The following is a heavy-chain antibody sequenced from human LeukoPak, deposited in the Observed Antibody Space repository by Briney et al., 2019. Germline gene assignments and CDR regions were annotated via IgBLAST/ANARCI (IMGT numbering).Heavy chain of an antibody. V-gene: IGHV3-21*01. CDR2: ISSSSSYI. D-gene: IGHD5-18*01. Sequence: GGSLRLSCAASGLTFSSYSMNWVRQAPGKGLEWVSSISSSSSYIYYADSVKGRFTISRDNAKNSLYLQMNSLRAEDTAVYYCARATIPLYTATGDAFDIWGQGTMVTVSS. CDR1: GLTFSSYS. J-gene: IGHJ3*02. CDR3: ARATIPLYTATGDAFDI.